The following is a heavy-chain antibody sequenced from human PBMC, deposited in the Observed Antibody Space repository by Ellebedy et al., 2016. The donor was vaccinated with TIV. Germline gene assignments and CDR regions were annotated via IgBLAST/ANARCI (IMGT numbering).Heavy chain of an antibody. CDR2: FDPEDGET. V-gene: IGHV1-24*01. Sequence: ASVKVSCKVSGYTLTELSMHWVRQAPGKGLEWMGGFDPEDGETIYAQKFQGRVTMTEDTSTDTAYMELSSLRSEDTAVYYCATVTRLGAYYYYYGMDVWGQGTTVTVSS. J-gene: IGHJ6*02. CDR1: GYTLTELS. D-gene: IGHD1-26*01. CDR3: ATVTRLGAYYYYYGMDV.